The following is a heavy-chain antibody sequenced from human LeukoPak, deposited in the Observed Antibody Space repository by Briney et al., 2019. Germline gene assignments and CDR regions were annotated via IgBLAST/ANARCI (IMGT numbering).Heavy chain of an antibody. D-gene: IGHD5-18*01. CDR3: ARSGYTYFDY. J-gene: IGHJ4*02. Sequence: GGSLRLSCAASGFTFSVFSMNWVRQAPGKGLEWVGRTRNKANSYTTEYAASVKGRFTISRDDSKNSLCLHMNSLKTEDTAVYYCARSGYTYFDYWGQGTLVTVSS. CDR1: GFTFSVFS. V-gene: IGHV3-72*01. CDR2: TRNKANSYTT.